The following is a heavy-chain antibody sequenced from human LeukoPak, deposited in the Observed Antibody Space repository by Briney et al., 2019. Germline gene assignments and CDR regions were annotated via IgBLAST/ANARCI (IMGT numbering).Heavy chain of an antibody. J-gene: IGHJ6*02. D-gene: IGHD3-10*01. Sequence: PGGSLRLSCAASRFTLSSYVMSWVRQAPGKGLECVSAISGSGRSTYYADSVKGRFTISRDNSKNTLYLQMNSLRAEDTAVYYCARVSGTIRVWPQPFGDGMDVWGQGTTVTVSS. CDR1: RFTLSSYV. V-gene: IGHV3-23*01. CDR3: ARVSGTIRVWPQPFGDGMDV. CDR2: ISGSGRST.